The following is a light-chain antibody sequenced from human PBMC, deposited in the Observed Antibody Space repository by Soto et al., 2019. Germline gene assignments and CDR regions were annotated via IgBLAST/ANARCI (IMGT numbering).Light chain of an antibody. J-gene: IGKJ1*01. CDR3: QRYYSTHPT. CDR1: QSVLYSSNNKNY. V-gene: IGKV4-1*01. Sequence: DIVVTQSPASMAVSLGARATINCKSSQSVLYSSNNKNYVAWYQKEPGQPPKLLIYWASTRESGVPDRFSGSGSGTDFTLTISSLQAEDVAVYYCQRYYSTHPTFGQGTKVDIK. CDR2: WAS.